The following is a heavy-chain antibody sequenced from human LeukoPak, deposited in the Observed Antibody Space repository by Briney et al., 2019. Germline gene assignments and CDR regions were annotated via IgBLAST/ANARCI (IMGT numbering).Heavy chain of an antibody. J-gene: IGHJ4*02. D-gene: IGHD2-15*01. Sequence: GGSLRLSCAPSVFTFSSHGMHWVRPSPGRGREWVGVIADDGRTEYYADSVKGRFTISRDNFENTVLLQKNSLRDDETAVFYCTKEGATGSRYNFDYWGQGTLVTVSS. CDR1: VFTFSSHG. V-gene: IGHV3-30*18. CDR2: IADDGRTE. CDR3: TKEGATGSRYNFDY.